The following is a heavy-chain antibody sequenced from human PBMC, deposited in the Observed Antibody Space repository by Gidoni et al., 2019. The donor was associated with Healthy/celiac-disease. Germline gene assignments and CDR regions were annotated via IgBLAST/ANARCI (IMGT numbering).Heavy chain of an antibody. D-gene: IGHD1-26*01. Sequence: QVQLVESGGGLVKPGGSLRLSCAASAFTFSYYYMSWIRQAPGKGLEWVSYISSSSSYTNYADSVKGRFTISRDNAKNSLYLQMNSLRAEDTAVYYCARSGSYYDYYYYYMDVWGKGTTVTVSS. CDR2: ISSSSSYT. CDR3: ARSGSYYDYYYYYMDV. J-gene: IGHJ6*03. CDR1: AFTFSYYY. V-gene: IGHV3-11*06.